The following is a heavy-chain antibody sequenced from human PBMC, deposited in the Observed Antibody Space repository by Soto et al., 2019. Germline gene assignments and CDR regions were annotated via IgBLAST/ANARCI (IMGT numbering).Heavy chain of an antibody. CDR1: GGLFSSYP. CDR3: ARGGSGYTWFNEF. J-gene: IGHJ4*02. Sequence: QEQLVQSGAEVKKPGSSVKVSCKASGGLFSSYPISWVRQVTGQGLEWMGGNIPVFQTAYYTQRFQGRVTITADESTNTAYMELSSLRSEDTAIYYCARGGSGYTWFNEFWGQGTLVTVSS. CDR2: NIPVFQTA. V-gene: IGHV1-69*01. D-gene: IGHD3-22*01.